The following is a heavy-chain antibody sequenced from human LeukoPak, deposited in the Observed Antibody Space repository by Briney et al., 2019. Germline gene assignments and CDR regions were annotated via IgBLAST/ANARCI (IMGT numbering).Heavy chain of an antibody. CDR3: ARSYCSGGSCYFPFDY. D-gene: IGHD2-15*01. CDR2: IFHSGST. Sequence: SETLSLTCTVSGDSISSSSSYWGWIRQPPGKGLEWIASIFHSGSTNYNPALKSRVTISVDTSKNQFSLKLSSVTAADTAVYYCARSYCSGGSCYFPFDYWGRGTLVTVSS. J-gene: IGHJ4*02. CDR1: GDSISSSSSY. V-gene: IGHV4-39*01.